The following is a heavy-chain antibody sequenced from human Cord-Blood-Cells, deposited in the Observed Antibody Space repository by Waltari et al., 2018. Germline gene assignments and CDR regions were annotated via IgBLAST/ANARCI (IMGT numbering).Heavy chain of an antibody. CDR3: ALGDILTGYYDY. J-gene: IGHJ4*02. CDR1: GFSLSTSGVG. D-gene: IGHD3-9*01. CDR2: IYWKDDK. Sequence: QITLKESGPTLVKPTQTLTLTCTFSGFSLSTSGVGVGWIRQSPGKALEWLALIYWKDDKGYSPLLKSRLTIPKDTSKNQVVLTMTNMDPVDTATYYCALGDILTGYYDYWGQGTLVTVSS. V-gene: IGHV2-5*01.